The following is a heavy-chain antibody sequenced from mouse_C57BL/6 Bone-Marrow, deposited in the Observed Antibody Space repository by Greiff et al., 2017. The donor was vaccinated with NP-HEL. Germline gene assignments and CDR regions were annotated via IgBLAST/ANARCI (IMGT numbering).Heavy chain of an antibody. D-gene: IGHD4-1*01. Sequence: QVQLKQSGAELVMPGASVKLSCKASGYTFTSYWMHWVKQRPGQGLEWIGEIDPSDSYTNYNQKFKGKSTLTVDKSSSTAYMQLSSLTSEDSAVYYCARGNWAYYFDYWGQGTTLTVSS. CDR3: ARGNWAYYFDY. V-gene: IGHV1-69*01. CDR1: GYTFTSYW. J-gene: IGHJ2*01. CDR2: IDPSDSYT.